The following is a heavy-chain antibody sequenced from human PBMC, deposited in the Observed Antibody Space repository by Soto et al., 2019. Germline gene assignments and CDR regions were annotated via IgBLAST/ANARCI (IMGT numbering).Heavy chain of an antibody. V-gene: IGHV4-31*11. CDR2: ISSGGSP. J-gene: IGHJ1*01. CDR3: TLNHCAGGGCYDRDY. CDR1: DESVTSPGNY. D-gene: IGHD2-15*01. Sequence: LSLTCDVSDESVTSPGNYWNWIRQRPDTGLEWIGYISSGGSPFYNPSLKSRVVISLDTSKNVISLTLRSVTAADTAVYYCTLNHCAGGGCYDRDYWGRGTRVTVSS.